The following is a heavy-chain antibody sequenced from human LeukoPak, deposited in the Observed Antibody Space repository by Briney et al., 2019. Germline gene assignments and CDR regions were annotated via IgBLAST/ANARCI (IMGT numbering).Heavy chain of an antibody. CDR1: GFTFSS. CDR3: AREGSRRDYFDY. D-gene: IGHD6-13*01. J-gene: IGHJ4*02. CDR2: ISSSSSYI. Sequence: GGSLRLSCAASGFTFSSMNWVRQAPGKGLEWVSSISSSSSYIYYADSVKGRFTISRDNSKNTLYLQMNGLRADDTAVYYCAREGSRRDYFDYWGQGTLVTISS. V-gene: IGHV3-21*01.